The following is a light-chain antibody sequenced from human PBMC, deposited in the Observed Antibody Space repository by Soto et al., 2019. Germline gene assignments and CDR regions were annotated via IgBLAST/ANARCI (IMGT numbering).Light chain of an antibody. CDR1: EIVSSSY. Sequence: EIVLTQSPGTLSLSPGERATLSCRADEIVSSSYLAWYQQKPGQAPRLLIYGASSRASGIPARFSGSGSGTDFTRTINRLEPEDFAVYYCQQYGGSPPITFGQGTRLEIK. CDR2: GAS. V-gene: IGKV3-20*01. CDR3: QQYGGSPPIT. J-gene: IGKJ5*01.